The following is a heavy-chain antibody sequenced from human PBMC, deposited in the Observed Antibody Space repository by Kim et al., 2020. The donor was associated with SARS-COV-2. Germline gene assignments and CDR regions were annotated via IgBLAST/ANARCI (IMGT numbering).Heavy chain of an antibody. D-gene: IGHD3-3*01. CDR2: ISSSGSTI. CDR3: ARDEPGITIFLGAAGEDYGMDV. CDR1: GFTFSDYY. J-gene: IGHJ6*02. Sequence: GGSLRLSCAASGFTFSDYYMSWIRQAPGKGLEWVSYISSSGSTIYYADSVKGRFTISRDNAKNSLYLQMNSLRAEDTAVYYCARDEPGITIFLGAAGEDYGMDVWGQGTTVTVSS. V-gene: IGHV3-11*01.